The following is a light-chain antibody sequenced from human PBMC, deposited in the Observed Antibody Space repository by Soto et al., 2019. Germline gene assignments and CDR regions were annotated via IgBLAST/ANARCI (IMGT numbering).Light chain of an antibody. CDR2: GAS. CDR1: QSVSSN. V-gene: IGKV3-15*01. CDR3: QKYNNWLT. Sequence: EIEMTQSPATLSVSPGDRATISCRASQSVSSNLAWYQQKPGQAPRLLIYGASTRATGIPARFSGSGSGTEFTFTISSLQSEDFAVYYCQKYNNWLTFGGGTKVEIK. J-gene: IGKJ4*01.